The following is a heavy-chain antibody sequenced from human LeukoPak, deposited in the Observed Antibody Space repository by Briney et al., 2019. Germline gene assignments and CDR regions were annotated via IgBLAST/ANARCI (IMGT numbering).Heavy chain of an antibody. D-gene: IGHD3-22*01. Sequence: GGSLRLSCAASGFTFSSYWMSWVRQAPGKGLEWVANIKQDGSEKYYVDSVKGRFTISRDNAKNSLYLQMNSLRAEDTAVYYCAKDTYYYDSRTKPNWGQGTLVTVSS. CDR2: IKQDGSEK. CDR3: AKDTYYYDSRTKPN. CDR1: GFTFSSYW. J-gene: IGHJ4*02. V-gene: IGHV3-7*01.